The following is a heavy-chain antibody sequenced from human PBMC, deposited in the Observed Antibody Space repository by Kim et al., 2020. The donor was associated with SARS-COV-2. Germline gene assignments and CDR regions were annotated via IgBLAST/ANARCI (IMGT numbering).Heavy chain of an antibody. D-gene: IGHD3-10*01. V-gene: IGHV3-21*01. Sequence: YADSVKGRFTISRDNAKNSLYLQMNSLRAEDTAVYYCARDRSRGGPLDYWGQGTLVTVSS. J-gene: IGHJ4*02. CDR3: ARDRSRGGPLDY.